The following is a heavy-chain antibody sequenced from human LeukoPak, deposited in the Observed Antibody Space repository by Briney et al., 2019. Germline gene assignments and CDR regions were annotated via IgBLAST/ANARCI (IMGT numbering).Heavy chain of an antibody. CDR2: INPNSGGT. CDR1: GYDFTGYY. D-gene: IGHD2-21*02. Sequence: ASVKVSCKASGYDFTGYYMHWVRQAPGQGLEWMGWINPNSGGTNYAQKFQGRVTMTRDTSISTAYMELSRLRSDDTAVYYCARFRDGGLQFDYWGQGTLVTVSS. CDR3: ARFRDGGLQFDY. J-gene: IGHJ4*02. V-gene: IGHV1-2*02.